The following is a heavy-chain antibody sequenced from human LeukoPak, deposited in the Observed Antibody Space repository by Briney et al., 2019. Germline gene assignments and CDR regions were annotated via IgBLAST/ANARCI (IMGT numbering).Heavy chain of an antibody. CDR3: ARIPAETNYYYYYGMDV. CDR1: GYTFTGYY. CDR2: INPNSGGT. D-gene: IGHD1-14*01. J-gene: IGHJ6*02. V-gene: IGHV1-2*02. Sequence: ASVKVSCKASGYTFTGYYMHWVRQAPGQGLEWMGWINPNSGGTNYAQKFQGRVTMTRDTSISTAYMELSRLRSDDTAVYYCARIPAETNYYYYYGMDVWGQGTTVTVSS.